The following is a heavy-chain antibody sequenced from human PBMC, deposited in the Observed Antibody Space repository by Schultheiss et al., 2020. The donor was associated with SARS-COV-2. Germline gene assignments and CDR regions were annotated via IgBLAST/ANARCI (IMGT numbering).Heavy chain of an antibody. V-gene: IGHV3-21*06. CDR2: ISTTSNYI. Sequence: GGSLRLSCAASGFTFSSYCMNWVRQAPGKGLEWVSSISTTSNYIYYADSVKGRFTISRDNAKNSLYLQMISLRAEDTAVYYCASEDSRGYYYVYWGQGTLVTVSS. CDR3: ASEDSRGYYYVY. CDR1: GFTFSSYC. J-gene: IGHJ4*02. D-gene: IGHD3-22*01.